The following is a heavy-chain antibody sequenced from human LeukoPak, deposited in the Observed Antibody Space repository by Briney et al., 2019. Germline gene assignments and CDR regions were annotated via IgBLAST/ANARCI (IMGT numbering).Heavy chain of an antibody. J-gene: IGHJ2*01. CDR3: ASSRGYYGSGSYYQYWYFDL. CDR1: GYSFTSYW. D-gene: IGHD3-10*01. CDR2: IDPSDSYT. V-gene: IGHV5-10-1*01. Sequence: GESLKISCKGSGYSFTSYWVSWVRQMPGKGLEWMGRIDPSDSYTNYSPSFQGHVTISADKSISTAYLQWSSLKASDTAMYYCASSRGYYGSGSYYQYWYFDLWGRGTLVTVSS.